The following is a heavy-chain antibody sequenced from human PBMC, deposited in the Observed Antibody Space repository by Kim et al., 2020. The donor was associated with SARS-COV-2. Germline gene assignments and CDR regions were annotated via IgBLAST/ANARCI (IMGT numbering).Heavy chain of an antibody. CDR3: ARGYGDYGY. CDR2: T. J-gene: IGHJ4*02. Sequence: TNYADSVKGRFTIARDTAKNSLYLRMNSLRADDTAVYYCARGYGDYGYWGQGTLVTVSS. D-gene: IGHD4-17*01. V-gene: IGHV3-11*05.